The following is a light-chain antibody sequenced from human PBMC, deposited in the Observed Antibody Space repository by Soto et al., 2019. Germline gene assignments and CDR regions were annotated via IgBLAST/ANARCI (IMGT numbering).Light chain of an antibody. J-gene: IGKJ4*01. CDR2: DAS. Sequence: EFVLTQSPGTLSLSPGERVTLSCRASQSVSSYLAWYQQKPGQAPRLLIYDASNRATGIPDRFSGSGSGTDFTLSISRLEPEDFAVYYCQQYGSSPFTFGGGTKVDIK. CDR3: QQYGSSPFT. V-gene: IGKV3-20*01. CDR1: QSVSSY.